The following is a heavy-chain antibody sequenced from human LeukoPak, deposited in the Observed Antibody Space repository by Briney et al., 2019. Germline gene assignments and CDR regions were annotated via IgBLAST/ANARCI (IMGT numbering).Heavy chain of an antibody. CDR1: GYSFTNYR. Sequence: GESLKISCKGSGYSFTNYRIGWVRQMPGKGLEWMGIIYPGDSETRYSPSFQGQVTISADKSISTAYLHWSSLRASDTAIYYCARVFSGGAGFAIWGQGTMVTVSS. CDR3: ARVFSGGAGFAI. D-gene: IGHD1-26*01. V-gene: IGHV5-51*01. CDR2: IYPGDSET. J-gene: IGHJ3*02.